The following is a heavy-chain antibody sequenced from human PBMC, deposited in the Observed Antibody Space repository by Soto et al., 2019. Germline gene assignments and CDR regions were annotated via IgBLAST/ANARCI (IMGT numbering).Heavy chain of an antibody. Sequence: SETPSLTCTVSGGSISSSSYYWGWIRQPPGKGLEWIGSIYYSGSTYYNPSLKSRVTISVDTSKNQFSLKLSSVTAADTAVYYCARQPSYYYDSYGMDVWGQGTTVTVSS. CDR2: IYYSGST. V-gene: IGHV4-39*01. CDR3: ARQPSYYYDSYGMDV. CDR1: GGSISSSSYY. J-gene: IGHJ6*02.